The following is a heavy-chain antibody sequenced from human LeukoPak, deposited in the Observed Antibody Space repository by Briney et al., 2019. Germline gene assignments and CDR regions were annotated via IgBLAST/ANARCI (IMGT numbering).Heavy chain of an antibody. CDR3: ASFSLDYGGNFY. D-gene: IGHD4-23*01. Sequence: GGSLRLSCAASGFTVSSNYMSWVRQAPGKGLEWVSSISSSSSYIYYADSVKGRFTISRDNAKNSLYLQMNSLRAEDTAVYYCASFSLDYGGNFYWGQGTLVTVSS. CDR2: ISSSSSYI. CDR1: GFTVSSNY. V-gene: IGHV3-21*01. J-gene: IGHJ4*02.